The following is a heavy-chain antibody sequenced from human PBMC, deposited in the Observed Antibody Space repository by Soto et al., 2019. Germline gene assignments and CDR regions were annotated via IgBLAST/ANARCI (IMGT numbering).Heavy chain of an antibody. J-gene: IGHJ4*02. CDR2: IYYSGST. Sequence: SETLSLTCSVSAGSVSSGDYYWSWIRQPPGKGLGWIGNIYYSGSTNYNPPLTSRVIISIDTAKNQFSLKLSSVTAADTAVYFCAAYNRNYRFDFWGQGALVTVSS. V-gene: IGHV4-61*08. CDR3: AAYNRNYRFDF. CDR1: AGSVSSGDYY. D-gene: IGHD1-7*01.